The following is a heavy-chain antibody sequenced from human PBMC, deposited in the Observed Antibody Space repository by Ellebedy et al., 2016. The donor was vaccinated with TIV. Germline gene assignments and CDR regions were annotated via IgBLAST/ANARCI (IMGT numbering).Heavy chain of an antibody. D-gene: IGHD4-23*01. CDR1: GYAFGSYG. CDR3: ATLAGGNPPRREDY. Sequence: ASVKVSCKASGYAFGSYGVSWVRRAPGQGLEWMGWISAYTGDTSYAQNFQGRVTMTTDTSTSTAYMELRSLRSDDTAVYYCATLAGGNPPRREDYWGQGTLVTVSS. CDR2: ISAYTGDT. V-gene: IGHV1-18*01. J-gene: IGHJ4*02.